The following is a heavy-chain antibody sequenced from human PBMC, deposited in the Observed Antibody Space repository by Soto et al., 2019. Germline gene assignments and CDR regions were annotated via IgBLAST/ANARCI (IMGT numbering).Heavy chain of an antibody. Sequence: PGGSLRLSCAASGFTFNSYSMNWVRQAPGKGLEWVSSISSESIHILYADSVRGRFTISRDNAKNSLYLQMSSLRAEDTAVYYCASFETQPPSPLEYWGQGTLVTVSS. CDR1: GFTFNSYS. CDR2: ISSESIHI. J-gene: IGHJ4*02. D-gene: IGHD6-6*01. CDR3: ASFETQPPSPLEY. V-gene: IGHV3-21*01.